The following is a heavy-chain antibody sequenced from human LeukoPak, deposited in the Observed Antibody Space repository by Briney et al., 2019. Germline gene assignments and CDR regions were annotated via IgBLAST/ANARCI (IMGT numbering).Heavy chain of an antibody. CDR3: ARHARSSSWPSYYFDY. V-gene: IGHV4-59*08. J-gene: IGHJ4*02. Sequence: PSETLSLTCTVSGGSISSYYWSWIRQPPGKGLEWIGYTYYSGSTNYNPSLKSRVTISVDTSKNQFSLKLSSVTAADTAVYYCARHARSSSWPSYYFDYWGQGTLVTVSS. CDR1: GGSISSYY. CDR2: TYYSGST. D-gene: IGHD6-13*01.